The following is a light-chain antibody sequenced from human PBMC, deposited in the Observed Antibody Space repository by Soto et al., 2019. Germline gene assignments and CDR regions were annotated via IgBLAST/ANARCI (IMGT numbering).Light chain of an antibody. CDR2: AAS. CDR3: QQSYSVLTWT. J-gene: IGKJ1*01. Sequence: DIQMTQSPSSLSASVGDRVTITCRASQSIGTYLSWYQQKPGKAPKLLISAASSLQSAVPSMFSGIGSGKEVTLTISSLQPEDFATYYCQQSYSVLTWTFGQGTKVAIK. CDR1: QSIGTY. V-gene: IGKV1-39*01.